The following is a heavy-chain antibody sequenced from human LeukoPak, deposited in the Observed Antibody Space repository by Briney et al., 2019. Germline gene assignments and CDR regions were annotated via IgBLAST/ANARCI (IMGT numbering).Heavy chain of an antibody. V-gene: IGHV3-23*01. CDR2: ISGSGGST. CDR3: TNGGKSGSRYYLYWYMDV. CDR1: GFTFSSYA. J-gene: IGHJ6*03. D-gene: IGHD3-22*01. Sequence: GGSLRLSCAASGFTFSSYAMSWVRQAPGKGLEWVSAISGSGGSTYYADSVKGRFTISRDNSRNTLSLQMHSLRAEDTAVYYCTNGGKSGSRYYLYWYMDVWGKGTTVTVSS.